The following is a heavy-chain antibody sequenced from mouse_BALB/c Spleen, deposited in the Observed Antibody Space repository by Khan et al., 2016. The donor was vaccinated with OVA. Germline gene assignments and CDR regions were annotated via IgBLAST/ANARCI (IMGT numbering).Heavy chain of an antibody. Sequence: EVQLQESGPGLVKPSQSLSLTCTVTGYSITSGYAWNWIRQFPGNKLEWMGYISYSGVTSYTPSLKSRISITRDTSKNQFFLQLNSVTTEDTATYYCARGNYYGYYFDYWGQGPTLTGSS. D-gene: IGHD1-1*01. CDR1: GYSITSGYA. CDR3: ARGNYYGYYFDY. J-gene: IGHJ2*01. V-gene: IGHV3-2*02. CDR2: ISYSGVT.